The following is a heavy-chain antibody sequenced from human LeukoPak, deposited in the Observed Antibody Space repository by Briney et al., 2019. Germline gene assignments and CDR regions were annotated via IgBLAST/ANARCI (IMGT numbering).Heavy chain of an antibody. V-gene: IGHV1-46*01. CDR3: ARDKKSEIGGAIAGHYMDV. J-gene: IGHJ6*03. CDR2: IKPGDSVT. CDR1: GYTFSSYY. Sequence: ASVKVSCKASGYTFSSYYMHWVRQAPGQGLEWIGIIKPGDSVTSYSQKFKGRVTMTRDMSTTTVYMEMTSLRSEDTAVDYCARDKKSEIGGAIAGHYMDVWGKGTTVTVSS. D-gene: IGHD3-16*02.